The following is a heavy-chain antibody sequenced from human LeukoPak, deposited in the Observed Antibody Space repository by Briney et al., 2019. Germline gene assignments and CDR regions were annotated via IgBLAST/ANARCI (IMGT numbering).Heavy chain of an antibody. V-gene: IGHV3-74*01. Sequence: GGSLRLSCAASGFTFSSYWMHWVRQAPGKGLVWVSRINSDGSSTSYVDSVKGRFTISRDNAKNSLYLQMNSLRAEDTAVYYCARRSQFPGIAVAGTNMDAFDIWGQGTMVTVSS. CDR1: GFTFSSYW. D-gene: IGHD6-19*01. CDR2: INSDGSST. J-gene: IGHJ3*02. CDR3: ARRSQFPGIAVAGTNMDAFDI.